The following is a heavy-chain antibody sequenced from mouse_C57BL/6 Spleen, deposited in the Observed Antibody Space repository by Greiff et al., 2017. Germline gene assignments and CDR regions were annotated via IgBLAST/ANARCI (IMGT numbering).Heavy chain of an antibody. Sequence: EVQLVESGGGLVKPGGSLKLSCAASGFTFSDYGMHWVRQAPEKGLEWVAYISSGSSTIYYADTVKGRFTISRDNAKNTLFLQMTSLRSEDTAMYYCAREDSSYYSNYGFAYWGQGTLVTVSA. V-gene: IGHV5-17*01. J-gene: IGHJ3*01. CDR2: ISSGSSTI. CDR1: GFTFSDYG. CDR3: AREDSSYYSNYGFAY. D-gene: IGHD2-5*01.